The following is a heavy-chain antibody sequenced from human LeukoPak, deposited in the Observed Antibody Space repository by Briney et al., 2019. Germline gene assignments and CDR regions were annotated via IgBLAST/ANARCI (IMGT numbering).Heavy chain of an antibody. CDR1: GGSFSGYY. Sequence: PSETLSLTCAVYGGSFSGYYWSWIRRPPGKGLEWIGEINHSGSTNYNPSLKSRVTISVDTSKNQFSLKLSSVTAADTAVYYCARGSQYYDFWSGYHTPFFDYWGQGTLVTVSS. D-gene: IGHD3-3*01. J-gene: IGHJ4*02. CDR2: INHSGST. V-gene: IGHV4-34*01. CDR3: ARGSQYYDFWSGYHTPFFDY.